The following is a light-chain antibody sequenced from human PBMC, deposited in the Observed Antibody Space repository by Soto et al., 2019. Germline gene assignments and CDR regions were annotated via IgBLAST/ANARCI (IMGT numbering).Light chain of an antibody. J-gene: IGKJ5*01. V-gene: IGKV3-11*01. CDR1: QSVSSD. CDR3: QQRSKWPIT. CDR2: DTS. Sequence: EIVLTQSPATLSLSPGERATLSCRASQSVSSDLAWYQQEPGQAPRLLIYDTSNRATGIPVRFSGSGSGTDFTLTISSLEPEDFSVYYCQQRSKWPITFGQGTRLDIK.